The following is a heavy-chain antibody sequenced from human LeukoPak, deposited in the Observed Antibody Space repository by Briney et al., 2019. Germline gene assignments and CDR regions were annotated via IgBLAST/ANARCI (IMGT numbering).Heavy chain of an antibody. J-gene: IGHJ4*02. CDR2: IYHSGAT. Sequence: SETLSLTCAVSGGSISSSSSNCWTWVRQPPGKGLEWIGEIYHSGATNYNPSLKSRVTMLLDKSRNQFSLNLNSVTAADTAVYYCARNGGNSDFDYWGQGTLVTVSS. CDR1: GGSISSSSSNC. D-gene: IGHD4-23*01. V-gene: IGHV4-4*02. CDR3: ARNGGNSDFDY.